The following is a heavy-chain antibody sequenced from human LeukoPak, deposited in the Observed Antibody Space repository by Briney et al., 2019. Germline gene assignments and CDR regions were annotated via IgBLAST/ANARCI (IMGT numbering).Heavy chain of an antibody. Sequence: ASVKVSCKPSGYTFTSYYMHWVRQAPGQGLEWMGIINPSGGSTSYAQKFQGRVTMTRDTSTSTVYMELSSLRSEDTAVYYCARETFPNYYYYGMDVWDHGTTVTVSS. D-gene: IGHD2-21*01. CDR2: INPSGGST. CDR3: ARETFPNYYYYGMDV. J-gene: IGHJ6*02. V-gene: IGHV1-46*01. CDR1: GYTFTSYY.